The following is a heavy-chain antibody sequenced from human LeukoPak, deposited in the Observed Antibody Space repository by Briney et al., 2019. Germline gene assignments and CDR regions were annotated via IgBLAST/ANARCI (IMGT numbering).Heavy chain of an antibody. J-gene: IGHJ4*02. CDR1: GFNFNNYD. V-gene: IGHV3-NL1*01. CDR2: IYHSGNT. D-gene: IGHD3-9*01. Sequence: PPGGSLTLSCVASGFNFNNYDLHWVRQAPGKGLEWVSVIYHSGNTDYADSVKGRFTISRDNAKNSLYLQMNSLRAEDTAVYYCARERDILTGYYFDYWGQGTLVTVSS. CDR3: ARERDILTGYYFDY.